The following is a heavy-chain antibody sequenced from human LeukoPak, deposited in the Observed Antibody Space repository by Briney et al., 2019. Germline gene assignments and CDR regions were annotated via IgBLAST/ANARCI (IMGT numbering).Heavy chain of an antibody. J-gene: IGHJ4*02. Sequence: GASVKVSCKASGGTFSSYAISWVRQAPGQGLEWMGGIIPIFGTANYAQKFQGRVTITADESTSTAYMELSSLRSEDTAVYYCASQIPIVVVPAAKGHFFDYWGQGTLVTVSS. CDR1: GGTFSSYA. CDR3: ASQIPIVVVPAAKGHFFDY. D-gene: IGHD2-2*01. V-gene: IGHV1-69*13. CDR2: IIPIFGTA.